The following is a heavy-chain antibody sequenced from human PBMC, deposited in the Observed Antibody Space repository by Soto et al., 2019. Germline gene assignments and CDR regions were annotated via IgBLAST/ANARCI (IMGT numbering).Heavy chain of an antibody. J-gene: IGHJ4*02. CDR2: ISGSGDGI. D-gene: IGHD3-16*02. CDR1: GFTFSNNYG. Sequence: EVQLLESGGGLVQPGGSQRLSCAASGFTFSNNYGLSWVRQARGKGLEWVSSISGSGDGISYADSVKGRFTISIDNSKNTPYLQMDRLRAEEPAIYFCAIKYRRIYPFVNWGQGTLLTLSS. CDR3: AIKYRRIYPFVN. V-gene: IGHV3-23*01.